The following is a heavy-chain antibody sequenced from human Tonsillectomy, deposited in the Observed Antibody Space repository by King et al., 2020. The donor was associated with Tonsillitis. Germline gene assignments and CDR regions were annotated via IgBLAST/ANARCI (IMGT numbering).Heavy chain of an antibody. CDR3: AGRITMVRGVIIPAVWYFDL. V-gene: IGHV4-39*01. D-gene: IGHD3-10*01. CDR1: GGSISSSSYY. CDR2: IYYSGST. Sequence: QLQESGPGLVKPSETLSLTCTVSGGSISSSSYYWGWIRQPPGTGLEWIGSIYYSGSTYYNPSLKSRVTISVDTSKNQFSLTLSSVTAADTAVYYCAGRITMVRGVIIPAVWYFDLWGRGTLVTVSS. J-gene: IGHJ2*01.